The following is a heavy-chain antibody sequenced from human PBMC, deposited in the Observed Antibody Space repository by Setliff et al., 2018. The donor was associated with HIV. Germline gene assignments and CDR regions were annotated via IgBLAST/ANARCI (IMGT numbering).Heavy chain of an antibody. CDR1: GASISSSNSY. CDR2: IYDSGST. J-gene: IGHJ4*02. D-gene: IGHD6-19*01. CDR3: ARARDIAVAGYFDY. V-gene: IGHV4-39*07. Sequence: SETLSLTCSVYGASISSSNSYWGWIRQPPGKRLEWLGSIYDSGSTSYNPSLSSRVTISVDKSKNQFSLQLSSVTAADTAVYYCARARDIAVAGYFDYWGQGTLVTVSS.